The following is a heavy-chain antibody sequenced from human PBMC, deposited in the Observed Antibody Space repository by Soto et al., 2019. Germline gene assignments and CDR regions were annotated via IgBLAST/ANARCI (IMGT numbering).Heavy chain of an antibody. V-gene: IGHV1-3*01. Sequence: ASVKVSCKASGYTFTTYTIHWVRQAPGQRLEWMGWINAGNGNTKYSQKFQGRVTITRDTSASTAYMELSSLRSEDTALYYCARELGSSWYISWFDPWGRGALVTVSS. J-gene: IGHJ5*02. CDR1: GYTFTTYT. CDR3: ARELGSSWYISWFDP. D-gene: IGHD6-13*01. CDR2: INAGNGNT.